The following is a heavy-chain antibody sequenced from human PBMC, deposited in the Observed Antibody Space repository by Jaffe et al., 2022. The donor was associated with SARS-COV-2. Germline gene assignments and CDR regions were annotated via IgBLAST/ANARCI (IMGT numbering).Heavy chain of an antibody. V-gene: IGHV4-39*01. CDR3: AEGGYDILTGYYFQFDY. CDR2: IYYSGNT. CDR1: GASVRSKTYF. Sequence: QLQLQESGPGLVKPSETLSLTCTVSGASVRSKTYFWGWIRQPPGKGLEWIGNIYYSGNTYYNSSLKSRVTISVDTSANQFSLELTSMTAADTAVYYCAEGGYDILTGYYFQFDYWGRGSLVTVSS. J-gene: IGHJ4*02. D-gene: IGHD3-9*01.